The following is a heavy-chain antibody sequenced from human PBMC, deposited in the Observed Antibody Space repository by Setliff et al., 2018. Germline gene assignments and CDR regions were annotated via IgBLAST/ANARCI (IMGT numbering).Heavy chain of an antibody. V-gene: IGHV1-18*01. CDR2: IGGHNDDP. D-gene: IGHD3-3*01. CDR3: ARSWRAGALNHFDY. J-gene: IGHJ4*02. Sequence: ASVKVSCKASGYPFNNYGISWLRQTPGQGLEWMGWIGGHNDDPLFAQKFQGRVTMTTDTSTTTAYTELKSLRSDDTAVYYCARSWRAGALNHFDYWGQGSRVTVS. CDR1: GYPFNNYG.